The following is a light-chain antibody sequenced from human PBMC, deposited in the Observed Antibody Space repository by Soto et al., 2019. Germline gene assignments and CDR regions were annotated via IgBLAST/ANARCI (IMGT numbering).Light chain of an antibody. Sequence: DFRMNDSPSTLSASVGDRVTITCRASQNIRSRLAWFQQKPGKAPKLLIYDASSLESGVPQRFSGSGSGTEFTLTISSLQTDDFSTYYCQQYNSYSPLTFGGVTNVDI. V-gene: IGKV1-5*01. CDR1: QNIRSR. CDR3: QQYNSYSPLT. J-gene: IGKJ4*01. CDR2: DAS.